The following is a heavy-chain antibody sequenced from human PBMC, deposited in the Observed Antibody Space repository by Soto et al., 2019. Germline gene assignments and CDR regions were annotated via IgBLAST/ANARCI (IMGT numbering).Heavy chain of an antibody. CDR3: ARGNDILTGYYPAGGDMDV. D-gene: IGHD3-9*01. J-gene: IGHJ6*02. Sequence: ASVKVSCKASGGTFSSYAISWVRQAPGQGLEWMGGIIPTFGTANYAQKFQGRVTITADKSTSTAYMELSSLRSEDTAVYYCARGNDILTGYYPAGGDMDVWGQGTTVTVSS. V-gene: IGHV1-69*06. CDR2: IIPTFGTA. CDR1: GGTFSSYA.